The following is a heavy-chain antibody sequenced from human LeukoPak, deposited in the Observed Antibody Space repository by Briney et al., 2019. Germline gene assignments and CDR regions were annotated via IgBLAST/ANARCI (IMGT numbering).Heavy chain of an antibody. CDR3: ASGGITIFGVVIPNPDY. V-gene: IGHV1-2*02. CDR1: GYTFTCYY. CDR2: INPNSGGK. D-gene: IGHD3-3*01. Sequence: ASXKVSCKASGYTFTCYYMHWVRQAPGQGIEWMGWINPNSGGKNYAQKFQGRVTMTRDTSISTAYMELSRLRSDDTAVYYCASGGITIFGVVIPNPDYWGQGTLVTVSS. J-gene: IGHJ4*02.